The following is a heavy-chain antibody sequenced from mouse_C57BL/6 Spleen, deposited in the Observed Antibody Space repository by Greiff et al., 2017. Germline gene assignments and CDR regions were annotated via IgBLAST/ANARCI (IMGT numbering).Heavy chain of an antibody. CDR1: GFNIKDYY. Sequence: EVQLQQSGAELVRPGASVKLSCTASGFNIKDYYMHWVKQRPEQGLEWIGRIDPEDGDTEYAPKFQGKDTMTADTSSNPAYLQLSSLTSEDTAVYYCTTGDYGSSYEYYAMDYWGQGTSVTVPS. CDR2: IDPEDGDT. V-gene: IGHV14-1*01. CDR3: TTGDYGSSYEYYAMDY. J-gene: IGHJ4*01. D-gene: IGHD1-1*01.